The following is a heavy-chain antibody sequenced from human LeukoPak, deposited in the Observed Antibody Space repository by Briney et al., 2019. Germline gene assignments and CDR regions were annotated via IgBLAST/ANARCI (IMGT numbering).Heavy chain of an antibody. CDR1: GYTFTSYY. J-gene: IGHJ6*02. Sequence: ASVKVSCKASGYTFTSYYMHWVRQAPGQGLEWMGIINPSGGSTSYAQKFQGRVTMTRDTSTSTVYMELSSLRSEDTAVYYCARDSATVTSLLYYYGMDVWGQGTTVTVSS. D-gene: IGHD4-17*01. CDR2: INPSGGST. V-gene: IGHV1-46*01. CDR3: ARDSATVTSLLYYYGMDV.